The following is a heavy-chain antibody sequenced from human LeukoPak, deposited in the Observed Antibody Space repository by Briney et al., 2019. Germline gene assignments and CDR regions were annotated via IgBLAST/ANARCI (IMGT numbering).Heavy chain of an antibody. V-gene: IGHV3-30*02. CDR2: IRYDGSNK. CDR1: GFTFSSHG. CDR3: AKDTRITGTFSRDY. J-gene: IGHJ4*02. Sequence: GGSLRLSCAASGFTFSSHGMHWVRQAPGKGLEWVAFIRYDGSNKYYADSVKGRFTISRDNSKNTLYLQMNSLRAEDTAVYYCAKDTRITGTFSRDYWGQGTLVTVSS. D-gene: IGHD1-7*01.